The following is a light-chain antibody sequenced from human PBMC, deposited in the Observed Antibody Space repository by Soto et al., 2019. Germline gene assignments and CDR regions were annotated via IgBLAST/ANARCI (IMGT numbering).Light chain of an antibody. CDR2: DVS. Sequence: QSVLTQPASVSGSPGQSIAISCTGTSSDVGSYNYVSGYQHHPGKAPKVMIYDVSSRPSGVSNRFSGSKSGNTASLTISGLQAEDEADYYCISYTTISTYVFGTGTKVTVL. CDR1: SSDVGSYNY. V-gene: IGLV2-14*03. J-gene: IGLJ1*01. CDR3: ISYTTISTYV.